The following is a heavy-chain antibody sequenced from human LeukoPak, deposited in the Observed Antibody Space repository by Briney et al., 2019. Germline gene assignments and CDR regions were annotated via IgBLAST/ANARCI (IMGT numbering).Heavy chain of an antibody. CDR2: INPNSGGT. Sequence: ASVTVSCKASGYTFTGYCMHWVRQAPGQGLEWMGWINPNSGGTNYAQKFQGRVTMTRDTSISTAYMELSRLRSDDTAVYYCARERVGGLFRYFDWSQRGGAFDIWGQGTMVTVSS. CDR1: GYTFTGYC. J-gene: IGHJ3*02. CDR3: ARERVGGLFRYFDWSQRGGAFDI. D-gene: IGHD3-9*01. V-gene: IGHV1-2*02.